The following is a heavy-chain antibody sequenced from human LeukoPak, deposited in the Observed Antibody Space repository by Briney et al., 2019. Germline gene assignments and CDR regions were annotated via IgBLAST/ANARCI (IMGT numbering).Heavy chain of an antibody. CDR3: ARGYYGSGSYYKGFSHYFDY. D-gene: IGHD3-10*01. CDR2: MNPNSGNT. CDR1: GYTFTSYD. Sequence: ASVKVSCKASGYTFTSYDINWVRQATGQGLEWMGWMNPNSGNTGYAQKFQGRVTMTRNTSISTAYMELSSLRSEDTAVYYCARGYYGSGSYYKGFSHYFDYWGQGTLVTVSS. J-gene: IGHJ4*02. V-gene: IGHV1-8*01.